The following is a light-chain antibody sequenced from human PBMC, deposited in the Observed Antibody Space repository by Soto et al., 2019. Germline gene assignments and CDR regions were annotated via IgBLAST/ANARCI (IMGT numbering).Light chain of an antibody. V-gene: IGLV2-14*01. CDR3: SSFTSRSSLI. J-gene: IGLJ2*01. CDR2: EVR. Sequence: QSVLTQPRSVSGSPKQSVTISCTGTMRDIGAYNLVSWYQQHPGRAPQLIIYEVRNRPSGSSFRFSGSKSGNTASLTISGLQAEDEADYYCSSFTSRSSLIFGGGTKVTVL. CDR1: MRDIGAYNL.